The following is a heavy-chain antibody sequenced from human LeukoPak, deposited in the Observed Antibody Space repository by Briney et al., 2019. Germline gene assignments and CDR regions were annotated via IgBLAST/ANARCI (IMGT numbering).Heavy chain of an antibody. V-gene: IGHV4-34*01. Sequence: SETLSLTCAVYGGSFSGYYWSWIRQPPGKGLEWIGEINPSGSTNYNPSLKSRVTISVDTSKNQFSLKLSSVTAADTAVYYCARGASERGYSYGYLYWGQGTLVTVSS. CDR3: ARGASERGYSYGYLY. CDR1: GGSFSGYY. J-gene: IGHJ4*02. D-gene: IGHD5-18*01. CDR2: INPSGST.